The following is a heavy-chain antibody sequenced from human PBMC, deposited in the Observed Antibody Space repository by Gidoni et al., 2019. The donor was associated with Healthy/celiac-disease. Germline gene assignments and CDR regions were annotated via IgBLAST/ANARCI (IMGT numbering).Heavy chain of an antibody. J-gene: IGHJ6*02. D-gene: IGHD6-19*01. Sequence: QVQLQESGPGLVKPSETLSLTCAVSGYSISSGYSWGWIRQPPGTGLEWIGSIYHRGSTYYNPSLKSRVTISVDTSKNQFSLKLSSVTAADTAVYYCERVSERSSGWFTSDSGYYGMDVWGQGTTVTVSS. CDR2: IYHRGST. CDR1: GYSISSGYS. CDR3: ERVSERSSGWFTSDSGYYGMDV. V-gene: IGHV4-38-2*01.